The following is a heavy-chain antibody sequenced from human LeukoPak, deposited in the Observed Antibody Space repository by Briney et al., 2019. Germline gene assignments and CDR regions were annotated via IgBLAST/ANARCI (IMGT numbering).Heavy chain of an antibody. CDR1: GGSISSGSYY. Sequence: KPSETLSLTCTVSGGSISSGSYYWSWIRQPAGKGLEWIGRIYTSGSTNYNPSLKSRVTMSVDTSKNQFSLELSSVTDADAAVYCCAREARYDFWSGYPDYWGQGTLVTVSS. V-gene: IGHV4-61*02. CDR2: IYTSGST. D-gene: IGHD3-3*01. CDR3: AREARYDFWSGYPDY. J-gene: IGHJ4*02.